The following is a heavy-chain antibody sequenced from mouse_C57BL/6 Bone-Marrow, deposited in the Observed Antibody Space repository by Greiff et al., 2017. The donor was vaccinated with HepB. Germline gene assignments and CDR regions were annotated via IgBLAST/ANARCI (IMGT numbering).Heavy chain of an antibody. CDR3: AKIQDYYGSSGGYFDV. CDR1: GYTFTSYW. CDR2: IYPSDSET. Sequence: VQLQQPGAELVRPGSSVKLSCKASGYTFTSYWMDWVKQRPGQGLEWIGNIYPSDSETHYNQKFKDKATLTVDKSSSTAYMQLSSLTSEDSAVYYCAKIQDYYGSSGGYFDVWGTGTTVTVSS. D-gene: IGHD1-1*01. V-gene: IGHV1-61*01. J-gene: IGHJ1*03.